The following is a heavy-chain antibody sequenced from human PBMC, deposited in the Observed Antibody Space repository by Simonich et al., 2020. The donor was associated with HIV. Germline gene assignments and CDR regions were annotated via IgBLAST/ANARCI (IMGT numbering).Heavy chain of an antibody. CDR3: AKDDVRGYSGPFDY. J-gene: IGHJ4*02. CDR1: GFTFSRYT. CDR2: IIGSGDGI. Sequence: EVQLLESGGGLVQPGGSLRLSCAASGFTFSRYTMNWVREAPGEGREGVSTIIGSGDGIYYADSVKGRFTISRDNSKNTLYLQMNSLRAEDTAVYYCAKDDVRGYSGPFDYWGQGTLVTVSS. D-gene: IGHD5-12*01. V-gene: IGHV3-23*01.